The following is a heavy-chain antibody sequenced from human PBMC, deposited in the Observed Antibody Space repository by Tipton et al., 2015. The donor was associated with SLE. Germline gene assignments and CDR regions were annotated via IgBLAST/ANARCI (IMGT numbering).Heavy chain of an antibody. CDR3: ARESEGLYDSSGYYWGY. J-gene: IGHJ4*02. CDR1: GGSFSGYY. Sequence: TLSLTCAVYGGSFSGYYWSWIRQPPGKGLEWIGEINHSGSTNYNPSLKSRVTISVDTSKNQFSLKLSSVTAADTAVYYCARESEGLYDSSGYYWGYWGQGTLVTVSS. CDR2: INHSGST. V-gene: IGHV4-34*01. D-gene: IGHD3-22*01.